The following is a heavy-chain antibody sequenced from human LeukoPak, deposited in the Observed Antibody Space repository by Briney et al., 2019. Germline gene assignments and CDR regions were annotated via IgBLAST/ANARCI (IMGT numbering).Heavy chain of an antibody. CDR3: ARYYGDGAYDTSRWFDP. CDR1: GXSFSGYY. D-gene: IGHD5-24*01. Sequence: SETLSLTCAVYGXSFSGYYWSWIRQPPGKGLEWIGEINHSGSTNYNPSLKSRVTISVDTSKNQFSLKLSSVTAADTAVYYCARYYGDGAYDTSRWFDPWGQGTLVTVSS. J-gene: IGHJ5*02. CDR2: INHSGST. V-gene: IGHV4-34*01.